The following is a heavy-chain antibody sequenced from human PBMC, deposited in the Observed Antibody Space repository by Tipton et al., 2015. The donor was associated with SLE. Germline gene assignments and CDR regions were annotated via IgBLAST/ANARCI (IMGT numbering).Heavy chain of an antibody. CDR3: ARAGRAWNLFDY. CDR2: IYYSGST. J-gene: IGHJ4*02. CDR1: GGSISSYY. V-gene: IGHV4-59*08. D-gene: IGHD1-1*01. Sequence: TLSLTCTVSGGSISSYYWSWIRQPPGKGLEWIGYIYYSGSTNYNPSLKSRVTISVDTSKNQFSLKLSSVTAADTAGYYCARAGRAWNLFDYWGQGTLATVSS.